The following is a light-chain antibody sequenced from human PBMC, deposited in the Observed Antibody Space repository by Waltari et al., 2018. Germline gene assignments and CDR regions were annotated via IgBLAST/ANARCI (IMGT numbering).Light chain of an antibody. CDR3: QHHFRLPAT. J-gene: IGKJ1*01. CDR2: GAS. Sequence: IMLTQSPGTLSLSPGERATLSCRASQSISRYLAWYPQKPGQAPRLLIYGASTRATGIPDRFRGSGSGTDFSLTISGLELEDSAVYYCQHHFRLPATFGQGTKVEIK. CDR1: QSISRY. V-gene: IGKV3-20*01.